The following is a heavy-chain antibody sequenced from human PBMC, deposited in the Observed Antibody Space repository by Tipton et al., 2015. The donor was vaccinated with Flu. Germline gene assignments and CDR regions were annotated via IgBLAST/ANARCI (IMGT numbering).Heavy chain of an antibody. CDR2: INHSGST. J-gene: IGHJ4*02. D-gene: IGHD6-13*01. CDR3: ARGERDSSSWYPYHFDY. Sequence: LRLSCAVYGGSFSGYYWSWIRQPPGKGLEWIGEINHSGSTNYNPSLKSRVTISVDKSKKQFSLKLSSVTAADTAVYYCARGERDSSSWYPYHFDYWGQGTLVTVSS. CDR1: GGSFSGYY. V-gene: IGHV4-34*01.